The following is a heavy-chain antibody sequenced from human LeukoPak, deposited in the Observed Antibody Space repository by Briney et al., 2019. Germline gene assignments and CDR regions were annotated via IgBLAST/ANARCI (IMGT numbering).Heavy chain of an antibody. CDR2: IYPGDSDT. CDR3: ARVTMVRGVIYAFDI. J-gene: IGHJ3*02. D-gene: IGHD3-10*01. CDR1: GYSFTSYW. Sequence: GESLKISRKGSGYSFTSYWIGWVRQMPGKGLEWMGIIYPGDSDTRYSPSFQGQVTISADKSISTAYLQWSSLKASDTAMYYCARVTMVRGVIYAFDIWGQGTMVTVSS. V-gene: IGHV5-51*01.